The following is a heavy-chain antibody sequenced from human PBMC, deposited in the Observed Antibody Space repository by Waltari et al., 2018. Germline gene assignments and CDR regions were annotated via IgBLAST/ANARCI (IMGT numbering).Heavy chain of an antibody. D-gene: IGHD6-6*01. CDR3: ATGLGSSSEKAFDI. CDR1: GYTFTDYY. CDR2: VDPEDGET. V-gene: IGHV1-69-2*01. J-gene: IGHJ3*02. Sequence: EVQLVQSGAEVKKPGATVKISCKASGYTFTDYYMHWVQQAPGKGLEWMGRVDPEDGETIYAEKFQGRVTITADTSTDTAYMELSSLRSEDSAVYYCATGLGSSSEKAFDIWGQGTMVTVSS.